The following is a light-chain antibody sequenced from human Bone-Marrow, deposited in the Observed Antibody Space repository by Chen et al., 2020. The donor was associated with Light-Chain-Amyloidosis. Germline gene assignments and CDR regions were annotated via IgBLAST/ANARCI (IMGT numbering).Light chain of an antibody. CDR3: QSADSSGTYEVI. J-gene: IGLJ2*01. Sequence: SYELTQPPSVSVSPGQTARITCSGDDLPTKYAYWYQQKPGRAPVLVIHRDTERPSGISGRFSGCSSGTTATLTISGVQAEDEAEYHCQSADSSGTYEVIFGGGTKLTVL. CDR2: RDT. V-gene: IGLV3-25*03. CDR1: DLPTKY.